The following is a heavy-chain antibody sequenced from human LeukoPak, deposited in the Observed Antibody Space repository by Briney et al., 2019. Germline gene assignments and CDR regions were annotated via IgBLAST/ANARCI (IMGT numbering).Heavy chain of an antibody. V-gene: IGHV3-30*03. Sequence: GGSLRLSCAASGFTFSSYEMNWVRQAPGKGLEWVAVISYDGSDKYYADSVKGRFTISRDNSKDTLYLQMTYLRPEDAAVYYCARDPSFVGLAVAADYWGQGTLVTVSS. J-gene: IGHJ4*02. D-gene: IGHD2-15*01. CDR1: GFTFSSYE. CDR2: ISYDGSDK. CDR3: ARDPSFVGLAVAADY.